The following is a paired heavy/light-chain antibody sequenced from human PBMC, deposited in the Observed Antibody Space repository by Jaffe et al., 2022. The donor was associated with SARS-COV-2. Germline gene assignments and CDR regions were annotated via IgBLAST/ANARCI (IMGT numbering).Light chain of an antibody. J-gene: IGKJ4*01. V-gene: IGKV1-5*03. Sequence: DIQMTQSPSTLSASVGDRVTITCRSSQSINNWLAWYQQKPGKAPKLLIFKASTLQNGVPSRFSGSGSGTEFSLTIKSLQPDDVGTYYCQQYNTYWRLTFGGGTKVQIK. CDR3: QQYNTYWRLT. CDR1: QSINNW. CDR2: KAS.
Heavy chain of an antibody. CDR1: GFTFNSYV. CDR2: ITASGGNT. D-gene: IGHD2-15*01. J-gene: IGHJ4*02. CDR3: AKVPPGYCSASSSCFLYFDD. V-gene: IGHV3-23*04. Sequence: EVQLVDSGGDLVQPGGSLRLSCAASGFTFNSYVMSWVRQAPGKGLEWVSAITASGGNTFYADSVKGRFTVSRDNSKNMLYLQMSSLRAEDTALYYCAKVPPGYCSASSSCFLYFDDWGQGTLVTVSS.